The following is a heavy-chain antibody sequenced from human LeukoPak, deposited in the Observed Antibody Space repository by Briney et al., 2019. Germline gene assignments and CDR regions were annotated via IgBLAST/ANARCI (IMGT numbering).Heavy chain of an antibody. Sequence: ASVKVSCKASGGTFSSYATSWVRQAPGQGLEWMGGIIPIFGTANYAQKFQGRVTITTDESTSTAYMELSSLRSEDTAVYYCARGVIRKRGYNHYFDYWGQGTLVTVSS. V-gene: IGHV1-69*05. J-gene: IGHJ4*02. D-gene: IGHD5-24*01. CDR2: IIPIFGTA. CDR3: ARGVIRKRGYNHYFDY. CDR1: GGTFSSYA.